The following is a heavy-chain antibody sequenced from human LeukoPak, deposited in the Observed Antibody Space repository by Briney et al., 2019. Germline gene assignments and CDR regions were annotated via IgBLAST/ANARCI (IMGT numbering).Heavy chain of an antibody. CDR3: ARDPYYDILTGYAYYFDY. V-gene: IGHV3-23*01. CDR1: GFTFSSYA. J-gene: IGHJ4*02. CDR2: ISGSGGGT. D-gene: IGHD3-9*01. Sequence: GGSLRLSCAASGFTFSSYAMTWVRQAPGKGLEWVSTISGSGGGTYYADSVKGRFTISRDNSKNTLYLQMNSLRAEDTAVYYCARDPYYDILTGYAYYFDYWGQGTLVTVSS.